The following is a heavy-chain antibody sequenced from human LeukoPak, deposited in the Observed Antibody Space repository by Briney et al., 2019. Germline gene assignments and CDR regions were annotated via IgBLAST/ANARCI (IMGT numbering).Heavy chain of an antibody. D-gene: IGHD3-10*01. CDR2: ISGSGGST. V-gene: IGHV3-23*01. Sequence: PGGSLRLSCAASGFTFSSYAMSWVRQAPGKGLEWVSAISGSGGSTYYADSVKGRFTISRDNAKNSLYLQMNSLRAEDTALYYCAKDSGGVLWFGEFIDYWGQGTLVTVSS. CDR3: AKDSGGVLWFGEFIDY. CDR1: GFTFSSYA. J-gene: IGHJ4*02.